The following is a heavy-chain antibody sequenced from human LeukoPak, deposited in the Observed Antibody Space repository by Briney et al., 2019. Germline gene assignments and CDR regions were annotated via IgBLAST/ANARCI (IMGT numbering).Heavy chain of an antibody. CDR2: IYYSGST. J-gene: IGHJ3*02. CDR1: GGSISSYY. CDR3: ARPGYGSFDAFDI. Sequence: SETLSLTRTVSGGSISSYYWSWIRQPPGKGLEWIGYIYYSGSTNYNPSLKSRVTISVDTSKNQFSLKLSSVTAADTAVYYCARPGYGSFDAFDIWGQGTMVTVSS. D-gene: IGHD3-10*01. V-gene: IGHV4-59*08.